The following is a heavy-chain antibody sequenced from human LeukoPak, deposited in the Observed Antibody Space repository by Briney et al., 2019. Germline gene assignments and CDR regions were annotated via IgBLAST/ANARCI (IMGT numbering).Heavy chain of an antibody. Sequence: SQTLSLTCTVSGDSVSNGDHYWTWIRQHPAKGLEWIGYIYYSGNTYYNLSLNSRLTMSVDTSKDQFSLKLSSVTAADTAVYYCARALGTIWSFDSWGQGTLVTVSS. V-gene: IGHV4-31*03. CDR3: ARALGTIWSFDS. D-gene: IGHD6-13*01. CDR2: IYYSGNT. J-gene: IGHJ4*02. CDR1: GDSVSNGDHY.